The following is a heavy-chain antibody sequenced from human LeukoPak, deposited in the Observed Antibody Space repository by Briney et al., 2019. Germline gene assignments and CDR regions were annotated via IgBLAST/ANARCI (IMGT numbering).Heavy chain of an antibody. Sequence: GGSLRLSCVASGFIFNNFWMSWVRQAPGKGLEWVAKIKCDGSEKYYVDSVKGRFTISRDNAKNSLYLQMNTLGADDTAVYYCANSISLAQWGRGTLVTVSS. J-gene: IGHJ4*02. CDR1: GFIFNNFW. D-gene: IGHD6-19*01. V-gene: IGHV3-7*03. CDR3: ANSISLAQ. CDR2: IKCDGSEK.